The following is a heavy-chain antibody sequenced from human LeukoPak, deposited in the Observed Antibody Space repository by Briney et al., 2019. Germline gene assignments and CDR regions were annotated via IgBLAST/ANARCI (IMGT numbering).Heavy chain of an antibody. CDR2: IYYSGIT. V-gene: IGHV4-39*07. CDR3: ARVHLAAPRFGY. Sequence: SETLSLACTVSGSSISSSSYYWGWIRQPPGKGLEWIGNIYYSGITYYNPSLKSRVTISVDTSKNQFSLKLSSVTAADTAVYYCARVHLAAPRFGYWGQGILVTVSP. J-gene: IGHJ4*02. D-gene: IGHD6-6*01. CDR1: GSSISSSSYY.